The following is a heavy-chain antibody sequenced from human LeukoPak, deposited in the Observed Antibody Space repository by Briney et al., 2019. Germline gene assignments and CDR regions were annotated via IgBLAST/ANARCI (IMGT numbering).Heavy chain of an antibody. V-gene: IGHV3-30-3*01. CDR3: ARDASGWILRYYFAY. D-gene: IGHD6-19*01. CDR1: GFTFSSYA. J-gene: IGHJ4*02. CDR2: ISYDGSNK. Sequence: GGSLRLSCAASGFTFSSYAMHWVRQAPGKGLEWVAVISYDGSNKYYADSVKGRFTISRDNSKNTLYLQMNSLRAEDTAVYYCARDASGWILRYYFAYWGQGPLVTVSS.